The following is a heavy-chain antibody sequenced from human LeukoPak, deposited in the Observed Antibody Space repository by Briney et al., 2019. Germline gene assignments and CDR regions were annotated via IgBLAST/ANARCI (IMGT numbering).Heavy chain of an antibody. J-gene: IGHJ4*02. D-gene: IGHD5-24*01. V-gene: IGHV3-33*06. CDR3: AKPKDDYNELYYFDY. Sequence: GGSLRLSCAASGFIFSTYGIHWVRQAPGKGLEWVAVIWYDGSNKYYADSVKGRFTISRDNSKNTLYLQMNSLRAEDTAVYYCAKPKDDYNELYYFDYWGQGTLVTVSS. CDR1: GFIFSTYG. CDR2: IWYDGSNK.